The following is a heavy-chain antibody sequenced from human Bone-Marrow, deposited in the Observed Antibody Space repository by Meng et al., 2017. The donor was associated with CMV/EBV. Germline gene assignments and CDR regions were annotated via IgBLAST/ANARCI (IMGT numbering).Heavy chain of an antibody. CDR3: ARGRRVVPAAVDSNNDY. V-gene: IGHV4-59*12. Sequence: GSLRLSCAVYGGSFSGYYWSWIRQPPGKGLEWIGYIYYSGSTNYNPSLKSRVTISVDTSKNHFSLKLSSVTAADTAVYYCARGRRVVPAAVDSNNDYWGQGTVVTVSS. J-gene: IGHJ4*02. CDR2: IYYSGST. CDR1: GGSFSGYY. D-gene: IGHD2-2*01.